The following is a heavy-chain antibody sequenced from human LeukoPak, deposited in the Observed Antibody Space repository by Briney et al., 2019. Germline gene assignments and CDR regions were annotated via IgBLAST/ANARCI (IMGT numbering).Heavy chain of an antibody. CDR1: GFTFSSYG. D-gene: IGHD2-21*01. V-gene: IGHV3-30*18. Sequence: GRSLRLSCAASGFTFSSYGMHWVRQAPGKGLEWVAVISYDGSNKYYADSVKGRFTISRDNSKNTLYLQMNSLRAEDTAVYYCAKDLGRWRYEGVLDYWGQGTLVTVSS. J-gene: IGHJ4*02. CDR2: ISYDGSNK. CDR3: AKDLGRWRYEGVLDY.